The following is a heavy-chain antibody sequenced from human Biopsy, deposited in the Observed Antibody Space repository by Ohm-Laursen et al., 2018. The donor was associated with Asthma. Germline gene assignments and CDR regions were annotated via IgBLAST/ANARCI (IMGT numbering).Heavy chain of an antibody. CDR3: ARVKDGYNFDH. CDR1: GGSISSGGYS. D-gene: IGHD5-24*01. CDR2: IYHSGST. Sequence: QTLSLTCAVSGGSISSGGYSWSWIRQPPGKGLEWIGYIYHSGSTYYNPSLKSRVTISVDRSKNQFSLKLSSVTAADTAVYYCARVKDGYNFDHWGQGTLVTVSS. J-gene: IGHJ4*02. V-gene: IGHV4-30-2*01.